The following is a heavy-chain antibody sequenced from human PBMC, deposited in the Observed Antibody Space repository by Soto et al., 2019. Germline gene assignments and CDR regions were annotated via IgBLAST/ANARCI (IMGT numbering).Heavy chain of an antibody. CDR3: ARVGGRRRPLTDY. D-gene: IGHD3-3*01. V-gene: IGHV4-34*01. Sequence: SETRSLTCAVYGGSFSGYYWSWIRQSPGKGLEWIGEINHSGSTNYNPSLKSRVTISVDTSKNQFSLKLSSVTAADTAAYYCARVGGRRRPLTDYWGQGTLVTVSS. CDR1: GGSFSGYY. J-gene: IGHJ4*02. CDR2: INHSGST.